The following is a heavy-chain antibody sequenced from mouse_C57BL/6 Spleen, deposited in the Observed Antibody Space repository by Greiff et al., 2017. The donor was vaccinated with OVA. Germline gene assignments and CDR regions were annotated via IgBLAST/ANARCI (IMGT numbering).Heavy chain of an antibody. CDR3: ARQGSYGSGYAMDY. CDR1: GFTFSDYY. V-gene: IGHV5-12*01. CDR2: ISNGGGST. J-gene: IGHJ4*01. Sequence: EVQGVESGGGLVQPGGSLKLSCAASGFTFSDYYMYWVRQTPEKRLEWVAYISNGGGSTYYPDTVKGRSTISRDDAKNTLYLQMSRLKSEDTAMYYCARQGSYGSGYAMDYWGQGTSVTVSS. D-gene: IGHD2-2*01.